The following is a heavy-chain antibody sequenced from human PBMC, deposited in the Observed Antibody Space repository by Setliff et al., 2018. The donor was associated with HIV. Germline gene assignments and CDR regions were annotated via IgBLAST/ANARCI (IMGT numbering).Heavy chain of an antibody. CDR2: ISSSGSII. J-gene: IGHJ6*04. CDR3: ARGREVIRDTYYSYFYMDV. V-gene: IGHV3-48*03. D-gene: IGHD3-22*01. CDR1: GFTFSSYE. Sequence: LRLSCAASGFTFSSYEMNWVRQAPGKGLEWVSYISSSGSIIKYADSVKGRFTISRDTANNALYMQMNSLRAEDTAVYYCARGREVIRDTYYSYFYMDVWSRGTAVTVSS.